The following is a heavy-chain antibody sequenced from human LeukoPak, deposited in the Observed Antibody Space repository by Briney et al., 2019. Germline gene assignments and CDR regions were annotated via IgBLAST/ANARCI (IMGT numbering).Heavy chain of an antibody. J-gene: IGHJ4*02. D-gene: IGHD4-23*01. CDR1: GFTFSSYA. Sequence: GGSLRLSCAASGFTFSSYAMHWVRQAPGKGLEWVAVISYDGSNKYYADSVKGRFTISRDNSKNTLYLQMNSLRAEDTAVYYCARGSTVVKPYYFDYWGQGNPGHRLL. CDR3: ARGSTVVKPYYFDY. CDR2: ISYDGSNK. V-gene: IGHV3-30*04.